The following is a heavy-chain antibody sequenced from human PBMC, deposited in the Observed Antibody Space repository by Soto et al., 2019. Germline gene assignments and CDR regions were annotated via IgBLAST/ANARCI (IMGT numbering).Heavy chain of an antibody. V-gene: IGHV1-69*13. CDR3: ARGTKLLALGAYFDY. Sequence: ASVKVSCKASGGTFSSYAISWVRQAPGQGLEWMGGIIPIFGTANYAQKFQGRVTITADESTSTAYMELSSLRSEDTAVYYCARGTKLLALGAYFDYWGQGTLVTVS. CDR1: GGTFSSYA. D-gene: IGHD2-15*01. CDR2: IIPIFGTA. J-gene: IGHJ4*02.